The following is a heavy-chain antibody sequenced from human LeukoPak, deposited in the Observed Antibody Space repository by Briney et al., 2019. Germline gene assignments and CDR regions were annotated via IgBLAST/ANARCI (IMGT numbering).Heavy chain of an antibody. CDR3: ATELLSAFDI. CDR1: GYTFTSYY. Sequence: ASVKVSCKASGYTFTSYYMHWVRQAPGQGLEWMGIINPSGGSTSYAQEFQGRVTITRDTSASTAYMELSSLRSEDTAVYYCATELLSAFDIWAKGTMVTVSS. J-gene: IGHJ3*02. V-gene: IGHV1-46*01. D-gene: IGHD1-26*01. CDR2: INPSGGST.